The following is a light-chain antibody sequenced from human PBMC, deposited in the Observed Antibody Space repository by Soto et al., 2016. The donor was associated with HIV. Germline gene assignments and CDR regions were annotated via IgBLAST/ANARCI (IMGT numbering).Light chain of an antibody. CDR2: AAS. J-gene: IGKJ4*01. CDR1: QSISRY. Sequence: DIQMTQSPSSLSASIGDRVTITCRASQSISRYLNWYQQKPGKAPKVLIYAASSLQSGVPSRFSGSGSGTDFTLTISSLQPEDFGTYYCQQSYSSPTFGGGTKVEIK. V-gene: IGKV1-39*01. CDR3: QQSYSSPT.